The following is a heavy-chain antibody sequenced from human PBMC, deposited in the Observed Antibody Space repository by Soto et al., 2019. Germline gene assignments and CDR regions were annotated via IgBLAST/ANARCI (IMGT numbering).Heavy chain of an antibody. Sequence: ASETLSLTCTVSGGSISSYYWSWIRQPPGKELRYIGYIYYSGSTNYNPSLKSRVTISDDTSTNQFSLTLTSVTAADTAVYYCARDRPYYDFWSGYRGYYYGMDVWGQGTTVTVSS. D-gene: IGHD3-3*01. CDR1: GGSISSYY. CDR2: IYYSGST. V-gene: IGHV4-59*12. J-gene: IGHJ6*02. CDR3: ARDRPYYDFWSGYRGYYYGMDV.